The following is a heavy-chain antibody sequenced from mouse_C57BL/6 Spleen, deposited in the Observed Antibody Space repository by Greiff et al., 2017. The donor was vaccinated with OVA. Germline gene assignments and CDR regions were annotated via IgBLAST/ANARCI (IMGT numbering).Heavy chain of an antibody. V-gene: IGHV1-82*01. CDR2: IYPGDGDT. D-gene: IGHD6-1*02. J-gene: IGHJ2*01. CDR3: ARYETANFDY. CDR1: GYAFSSSW. Sequence: QVQLKESGPELVKPGASVKISCKASGYAFSSSWMNWVKQRPGKGLEWIGRIYPGDGDTNYNGKFKGKATLTADKSSSTAYMQLSSLTSEDSAVYFCARYETANFDYWGQGTTLTVSS.